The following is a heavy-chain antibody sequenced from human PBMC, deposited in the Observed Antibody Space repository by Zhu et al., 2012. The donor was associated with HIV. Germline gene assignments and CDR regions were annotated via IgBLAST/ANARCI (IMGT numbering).Heavy chain of an antibody. J-gene: IGHJ4*02. CDR2: INRSGDT. CDR1: GGSFSGYY. D-gene: IGHD3-10*01. V-gene: IGHV4-34*01. CDR3: ARGYGSGSYYHY. Sequence: QVQLQQWGAGLLKPSETLSPTCAVYGGSFSGYYWGWIRQPPGKGLEWIGEINRSGDTNYNPSLKSRVTISVDTSKNQFSLKLNSVTAADTAVYYCARGYGSGSYYHYWGQGNPG.